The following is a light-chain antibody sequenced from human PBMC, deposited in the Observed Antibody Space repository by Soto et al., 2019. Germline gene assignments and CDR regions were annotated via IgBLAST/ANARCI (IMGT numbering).Light chain of an antibody. Sequence: EIMLTQSPGTLSLSPGERATLSCRASQSLSGGYLAWFQQKPGQTPRLLIYGASSRATDIPDRFRGSGSATDFTLTISRLEPEDFVMYYCQQNGSLPITFGQETPLEIK. CDR2: GAS. J-gene: IGKJ5*01. CDR1: QSLSGGY. V-gene: IGKV3-20*01. CDR3: QQNGSLPIT.